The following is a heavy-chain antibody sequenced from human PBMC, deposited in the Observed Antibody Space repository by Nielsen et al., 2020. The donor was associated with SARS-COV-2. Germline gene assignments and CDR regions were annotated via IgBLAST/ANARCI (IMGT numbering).Heavy chain of an antibody. J-gene: IGHJ3*02. CDR1: GGSISSYY. D-gene: IGHD5-18*01. V-gene: IGHV4-59*01. CDR3: ARVDTAMAYDAFDI. Sequence: LRLSCTVSGGSISSYYWSWIRQPPGKGLEWIGYIYYSGSTNYNPSLKSRVTISVDTSKNQFSLKLSSVTAADTAVYYCARVDTAMAYDAFDIWGQGTMVTVSS. CDR2: IYYSGST.